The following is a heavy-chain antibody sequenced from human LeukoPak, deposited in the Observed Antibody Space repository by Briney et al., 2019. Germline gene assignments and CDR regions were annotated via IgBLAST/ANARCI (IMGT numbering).Heavy chain of an antibody. CDR1: GFTFSNYG. CDR3: ARKTDSGGQGDY. J-gene: IGHJ4*02. CDR2: IRYDGSNE. V-gene: IGHV3-30*02. D-gene: IGHD3-22*01. Sequence: PGGSLRLSCVASGFTFSNYGMHWVRQAPGEGLDWMAFIRYDGSNEYYADSVKGRFTISRDNSKNTLYLQMNSLRAEDTAVYYCARKTDSGGQGDYWGPGTLVTVSS.